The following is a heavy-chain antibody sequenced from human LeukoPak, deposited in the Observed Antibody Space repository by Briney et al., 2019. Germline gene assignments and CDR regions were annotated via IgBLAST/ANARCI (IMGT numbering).Heavy chain of an antibody. J-gene: IGHJ4*02. CDR1: GGSISSYY. V-gene: IGHV4-59*01. CDR3: AAIVVVPAARGGIDY. Sequence: SETLSLTCTVSGGSISSYYWSWIRRPPGKGLEWIGYIYYSGSTNYNPSLKSRVTISVDTSKNQFSLKLSSVTAADTAVYYCAAIVVVPAARGGIDYWGQGTLVTVSS. CDR2: IYYSGST. D-gene: IGHD2-2*01.